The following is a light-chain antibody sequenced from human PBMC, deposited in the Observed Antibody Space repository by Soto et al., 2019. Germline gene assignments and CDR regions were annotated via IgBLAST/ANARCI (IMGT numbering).Light chain of an antibody. CDR2: LGS. J-gene: IGKJ5*01. Sequence: DIVMTQSPLSLPVTPGEPASISCRSSQSLLHSNGYNYLDWYLQKPGQSPQLLIYLGSNRASGVPDRFSGSGSGTDFTLKISTVEAEDVGVYYCMQALQTPITFGQGTRLEI. CDR3: MQALQTPIT. V-gene: IGKV2-28*01. CDR1: QSLLHSNGYNY.